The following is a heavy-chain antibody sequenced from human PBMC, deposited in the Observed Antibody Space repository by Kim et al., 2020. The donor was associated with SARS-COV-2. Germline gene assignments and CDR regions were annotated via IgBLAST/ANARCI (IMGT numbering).Heavy chain of an antibody. CDR2: INHSGST. D-gene: IGHD2-2*01. J-gene: IGHJ6*02. CDR3: ARGYCSSTSCYGYYYYGMEV. Sequence: SETLSLTCAVYGGSFSGYYWSWIRQPPGKGLEWIGEINHSGSTNYNPSLKSRVTISVDTSKNQFSLKLSSVTAADTAVYYCARGYCSSTSCYGYYYYGMEVWGQGTTVTVSS. V-gene: IGHV4-34*01. CDR1: GGSFSGYY.